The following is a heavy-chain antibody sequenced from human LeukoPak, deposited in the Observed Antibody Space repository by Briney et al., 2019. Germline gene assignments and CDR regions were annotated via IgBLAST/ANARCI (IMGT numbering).Heavy chain of an antibody. Sequence: GGSLRLSCAASGFTFSDYSMNWVRQAPGKGPEWVSSIKRRSSVIYYGDSVKGRFTMSRDNAKNSLYLQMNSLRVEDTAVFYCSKGVGFLASVDYWGQGTLVTVSS. CDR1: GFTFSDYS. CDR3: SKGVGFLASVDY. V-gene: IGHV3-21*01. CDR2: IKRRSSVI. J-gene: IGHJ4*02. D-gene: IGHD3-3*01.